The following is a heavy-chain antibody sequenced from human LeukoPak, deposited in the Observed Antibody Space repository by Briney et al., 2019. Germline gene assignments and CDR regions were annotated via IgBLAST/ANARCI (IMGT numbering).Heavy chain of an antibody. V-gene: IGHV3-11*04. J-gene: IGHJ5*02. D-gene: IGHD1-26*01. CDR1: AFTFSDYS. Sequence: GGSLTLSCAVSAFTFSDYSMSWIRQAPGKGLEWVSYISSSGSTIYYADSVKDRFTISRDNAKISLYLQMNSLRAGDTAVYYCARSLLPLLFDPWGQGTLVTVSS. CDR3: ARSLLPLLFDP. CDR2: ISSSGSTI.